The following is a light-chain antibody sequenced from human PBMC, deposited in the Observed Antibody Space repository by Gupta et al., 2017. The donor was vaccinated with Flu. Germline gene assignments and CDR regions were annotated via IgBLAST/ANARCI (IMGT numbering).Light chain of an antibody. Sequence: GALSLSPGERATLACRASQSISNNYLAWYQQKPGQAPRLLIYRASSRATGIPDRFGGSGSGTDFTLTISRLEPEDLAVYYCQQYVISPWTFGQGTKVEIK. CDR3: QQYVISPWT. V-gene: IGKV3-20*01. CDR1: QSISNNY. J-gene: IGKJ1*01. CDR2: RAS.